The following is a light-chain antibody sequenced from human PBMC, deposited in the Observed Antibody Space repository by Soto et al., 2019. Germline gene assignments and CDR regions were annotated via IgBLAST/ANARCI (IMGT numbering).Light chain of an antibody. Sequence: EIVLPQSPGTLSLSPGERATLSCRASQSVSSSYLAWYQQKPGQAPRLLIYGASSRATGIPDRFSGSGSGTDFTLTISRLEPEDLAVYYCQHYDSSPETFGQGTKVDIK. CDR2: GAS. V-gene: IGKV3-20*01. J-gene: IGKJ1*01. CDR3: QHYDSSPET. CDR1: QSVSSSY.